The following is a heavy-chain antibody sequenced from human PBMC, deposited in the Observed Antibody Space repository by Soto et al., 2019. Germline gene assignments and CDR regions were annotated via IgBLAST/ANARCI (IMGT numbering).Heavy chain of an antibody. CDR1: GLTFSNYA. D-gene: IGHD1-7*01. CDR2: MSGSSSTT. V-gene: IGHV3-23*01. CDR3: AKNQERELPRVIDF. Sequence: GGSLRLSCATSGLTFSNYAMSWVRQAPGGGLEWVSSMSGSSSTTYYADSVRGRFTISRDRSKNTLYLQMSSLRAEDTALYYCAKNQERELPRVIDFWGQGTLVTV. J-gene: IGHJ4*02.